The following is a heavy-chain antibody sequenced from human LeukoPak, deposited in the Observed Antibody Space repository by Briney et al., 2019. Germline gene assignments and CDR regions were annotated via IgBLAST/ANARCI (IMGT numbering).Heavy chain of an antibody. CDR2: ISYDRRET. V-gene: IGHV3-30*03. D-gene: IGHD6-25*01. CDR3: AREGGYYFDH. J-gene: IGHJ4*02. Sequence: GRSLRLSCAASGFTFGSYGMHWVRQAPGKGLEGVAFISYDRRETYYADSVKGRFSISRDNSKNTVYLQMNSLRTEDRAVYYCAREGGYYFDHWGQGTLVTVSS. CDR1: GFTFGSYG.